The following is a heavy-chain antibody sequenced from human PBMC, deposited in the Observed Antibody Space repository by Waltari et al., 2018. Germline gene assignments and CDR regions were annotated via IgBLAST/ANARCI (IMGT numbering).Heavy chain of an antibody. J-gene: IGHJ6*01. CDR2: IRNSPYGGTT. D-gene: IGHD1-7*01. Sequence: EVQLVESGGGLVQPGRSLRLSCTASGFAFGDYAMSWVRQAPGKGLEWVGCIRNSPYGGTTEYAASVKGRFTISRDDSKSIAYLQMNSLKTEDTAVYYCTRGTTSGYYGMDVWGQGTTVTVSS. CDR3: TRGTTSGYYGMDV. V-gene: IGHV3-49*04. CDR1: GFAFGDYA.